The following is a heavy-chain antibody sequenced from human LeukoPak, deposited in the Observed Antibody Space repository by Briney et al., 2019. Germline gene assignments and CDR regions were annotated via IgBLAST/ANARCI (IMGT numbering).Heavy chain of an antibody. CDR1: GGSISSGGYY. CDR3: ASSPNYYDSSGHTPFDY. V-gene: IGHV4-30-2*01. J-gene: IGHJ4*02. CDR2: IYHSGST. Sequence: SQTLSLTCTVSGGSISSGGYYWSWIRQHPGKGLEWIGYIYHSGSTYYNPSLKSRVTISVDRSKNQFSLKLSSVTAADTAVYYCASSPNYYDSSGHTPFDYWGQGTLVTVSS. D-gene: IGHD3-22*01.